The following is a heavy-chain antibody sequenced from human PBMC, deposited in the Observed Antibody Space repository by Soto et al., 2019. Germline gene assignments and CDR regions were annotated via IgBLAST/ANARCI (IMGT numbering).Heavy chain of an antibody. J-gene: IGHJ4*02. D-gene: IGHD6-13*01. CDR2: INPSGGSA. V-gene: IGHV1-46*02. CDR3: ARVRTSSWFESLGY. CDR1: GYTFNSYS. Sequence: ASVKGSCKASGYTFNSYSMHWVRQAPGQGLEWMGIINPSGGSASYAQKFQGRVTMTRDTSTSTVYMELSSLRSEDTALYYCARVRTSSWFESLGYWGQGTLVTVSS.